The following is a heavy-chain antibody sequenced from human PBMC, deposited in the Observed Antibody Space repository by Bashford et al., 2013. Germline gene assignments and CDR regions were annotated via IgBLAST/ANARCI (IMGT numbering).Heavy chain of an antibody. CDR3: ARDVDYRFDD. J-gene: IGHJ4*02. V-gene: IGHV1-18*01. D-gene: IGHD3-16*01. CDR1: LRLYLAKV. Sequence: ASVKVRPCTAVWLRLYLAKVLAGCDRPSDKGLSGWDGVSANSGNTDYAQKLNGRVTLTTDTSTSTAYMELRSLRSDDTAMYYCARDVDYRFDDWGQGTLVTVSS. CDR2: VSANSGNT.